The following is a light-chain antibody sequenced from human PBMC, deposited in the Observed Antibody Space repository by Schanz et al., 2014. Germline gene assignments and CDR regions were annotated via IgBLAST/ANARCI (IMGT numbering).Light chain of an antibody. Sequence: DIQMTQSPSSLSAAVGDRVTITCRASESIIIYLNWYQQKPGTAPKLLIYSASSLRSGVPSRFSGSGSGTDFTLTISSLQPEDFATYYCQHSYSPTWTFGQGTKVEIK. CDR3: QHSYSPTWT. J-gene: IGKJ1*01. V-gene: IGKV1-39*01. CDR2: SAS. CDR1: ESIIIY.